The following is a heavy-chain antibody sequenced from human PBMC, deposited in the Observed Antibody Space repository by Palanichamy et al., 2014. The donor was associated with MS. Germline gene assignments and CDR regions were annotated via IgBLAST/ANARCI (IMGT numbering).Heavy chain of an antibody. V-gene: IGHV1-69*06. Sequence: QVQLVQSGAEVKKPGSSVKVSCKASGGTFSSYAISWVRQAPGQGLEWMGGIIPIFGTANYAQKFQGRVTITADKSTSTAYMELSSLRSEDTAVYYCARDLDGYDFWRPNNWFDPWGQGTLVTVSS. CDR1: GGTFSSYA. D-gene: IGHD3-3*01. CDR3: ARDLDGYDFWRPNNWFDP. J-gene: IGHJ5*02. CDR2: IIPIFGTA.